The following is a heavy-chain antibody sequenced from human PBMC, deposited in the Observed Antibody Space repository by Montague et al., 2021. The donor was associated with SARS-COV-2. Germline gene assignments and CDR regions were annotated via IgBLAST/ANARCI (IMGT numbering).Heavy chain of an antibody. CDR2: INHSANT. J-gene: IGHJ6*02. Sequence: SETLSLTCAVHGGSLSGYYWGWIRQPPEKGLEWIGEINHSANTKXNPSLKSPVTISMDTSKNQFSLKMTSVTSADTATYYCARGIYPSVCYYYLYYYGLNTWGPGTPVIVSS. V-gene: IGHV4-34*01. CDR3: ARGIYPSVCYYYLYYYGLNT. CDR1: GGSLSGYY. D-gene: IGHD3-10*01.